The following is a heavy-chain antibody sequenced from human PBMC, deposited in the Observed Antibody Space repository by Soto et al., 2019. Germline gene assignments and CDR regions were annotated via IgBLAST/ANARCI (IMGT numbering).Heavy chain of an antibody. CDR2: ISYDGNVA. V-gene: IGHV3-30*18. CDR3: AKEGPITNWYFDY. D-gene: IGHD1-1*01. J-gene: IGHJ4*02. Sequence: QAQLVESEGGVVQPGRSLRLSCTASGFTFSNYGMHWVRQAPGKGLEWVTVISYDGNVAYYADSVKGRFTSSRDNSKNTLYLQMNSLRTEDTAVYYCAKEGPITNWYFDYWGQGTLVTVSS. CDR1: GFTFSNYG.